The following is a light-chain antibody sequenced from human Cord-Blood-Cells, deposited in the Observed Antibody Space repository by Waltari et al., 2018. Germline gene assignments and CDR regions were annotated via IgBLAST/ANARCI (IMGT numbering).Light chain of an antibody. CDR1: QSVSSN. CDR2: GAS. CDR3: QQYNNWPYS. Sequence: EIVMTRSPATLSVSPGERATLCCRASQSVSSNLAWYQQKPGQAPRLLIYGASTRATGIPARFSGSGSGTEFTLTISSLQSEDFAVYYCQQYNNWPYSFGQGTKLEIK. J-gene: IGKJ2*03. V-gene: IGKV3-15*01.